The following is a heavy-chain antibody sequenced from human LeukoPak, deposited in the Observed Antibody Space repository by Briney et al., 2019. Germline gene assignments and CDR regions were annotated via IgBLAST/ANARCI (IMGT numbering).Heavy chain of an antibody. J-gene: IGHJ4*02. CDR1: GYIFTCYY. CDR3: ALLGYCSGASCYAFDY. D-gene: IGHD2-15*01. V-gene: IGHV1-2*02. Sequence: ASVTVSFQASGYIFTCYYMHWVRQAPGRGLEWMGWINPNSGGANYAQKFQGRVTMTRDTSISTAYLELSRLSSDDTAVYYSALLGYCSGASCYAFDYWGQGTLVTVSS. CDR2: INPNSGGA.